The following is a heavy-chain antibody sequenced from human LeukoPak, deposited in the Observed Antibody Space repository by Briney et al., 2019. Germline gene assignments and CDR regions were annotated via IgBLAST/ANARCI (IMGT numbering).Heavy chain of an antibody. CDR2: IFDGKTI. CDR1: GESLNYYY. J-gene: IGHJ4*02. Sequence: SDTLSLTGAVYGESLNYYYWSWIRQSPGKGLEWVGDIFDGKTINYNPSLKSRVTISAVTSSQQFSLNLKSVPAADTAVYFCASGAWATRLNSWAQGALVIVSS. V-gene: IGHV4-34*12. D-gene: IGHD5-24*01. CDR3: ASGAWATRLNS.